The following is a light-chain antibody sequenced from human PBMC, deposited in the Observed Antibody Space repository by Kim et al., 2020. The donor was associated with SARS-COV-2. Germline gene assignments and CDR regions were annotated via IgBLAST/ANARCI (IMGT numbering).Light chain of an antibody. CDR1: QSINNK. CDR3: QQYNLWPLT. J-gene: IGKJ5*01. CDR2: DAS. Sequence: SVSPGERATLSCRASQSINNKLAWYQQKPGQAPRLLIYDASTRATGIPARFSGSGSGTEFTLTISSPQSEDFAVYYCQQYNLWPLTFGQGTRLEIK. V-gene: IGKV3-15*01.